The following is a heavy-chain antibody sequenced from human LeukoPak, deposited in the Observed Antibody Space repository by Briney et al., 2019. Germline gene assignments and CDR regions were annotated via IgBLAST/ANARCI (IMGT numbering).Heavy chain of an antibody. CDR1: GFPFSDFP. CDR3: ARDMVKGAPDYLDY. CDR2: IGYDGRHK. D-gene: IGHD3-10*01. V-gene: IGHV3-30*14. J-gene: IGHJ4*02. Sequence: HPGGFLRLSCAVSGFPFSDFPFHWVRQAPGKGLEWVAVIGYDGRHKYYADSVKGRFTISRDDSKSTLFLQMNTLRPDDMAVYYCARDMVKGAPDYLDYWGQGTLVTVSS.